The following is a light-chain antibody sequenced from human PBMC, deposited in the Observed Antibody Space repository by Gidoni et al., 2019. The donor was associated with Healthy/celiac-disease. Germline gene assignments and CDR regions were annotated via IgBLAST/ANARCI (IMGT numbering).Light chain of an antibody. CDR1: QSLLHSNGYNY. CDR3: MQALQTPWT. CDR2: LGS. Sequence: DIVMTQSPLSLPVTPGEPASISCRSSQSLLHSNGYNYLDWYRQKPGQSPQLLIYLGSNRASGVPDRFSGSGSGTDFTLKISRMEAEDVGVYYCMQALQTPWTFGQGTKVEIK. V-gene: IGKV2-28*01. J-gene: IGKJ1*01.